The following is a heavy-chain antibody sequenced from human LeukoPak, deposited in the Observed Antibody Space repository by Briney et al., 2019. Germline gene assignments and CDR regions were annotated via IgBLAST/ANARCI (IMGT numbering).Heavy chain of an antibody. D-gene: IGHD6-6*01. V-gene: IGHV3-48*01. CDR2: ISSSSSTI. J-gene: IGHJ4*02. Sequence: GGSLRLSCAASGFTFNSYSMNWVRQAPGKGLEWVSYISSSSSTIYYADSVKGRFTISRDNAKNSLYLQMNSLRAEDTAVYYCSREGYSSSHDYWGQGTLVIVSS. CDR3: SREGYSSSHDY. CDR1: GFTFNSYS.